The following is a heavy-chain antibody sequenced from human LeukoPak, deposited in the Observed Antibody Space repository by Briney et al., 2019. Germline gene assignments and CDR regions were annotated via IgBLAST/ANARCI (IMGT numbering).Heavy chain of an antibody. V-gene: IGHV3-48*01. CDR3: ARVRGPTVTTWYFDL. J-gene: IGHJ2*01. CDR1: GFTFSIHG. CDR2: ISPRSSTI. Sequence: GGSLRLSCGASGFTFSIHGMIWVRQVPGKGLEWVSYISPRSSTIYYADSVQGRFTSSRDDAKNSLYLQMHSLRAEDTAVYYCARVRGPTVTTWYFDLWGRGTLVTVSS. D-gene: IGHD4-17*01.